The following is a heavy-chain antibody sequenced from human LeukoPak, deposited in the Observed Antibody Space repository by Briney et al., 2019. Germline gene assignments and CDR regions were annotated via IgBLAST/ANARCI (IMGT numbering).Heavy chain of an antibody. CDR2: IYYSGST. J-gene: IGHJ5*02. Sequence: SETLSLTCTVSGGSISSSSYYWGWIRQPPGKGLDWIGSIYYSGSTYYNPSLKSRVTISVDTSKNQFSLKLSSVTAADTAVYYCARHDRIFGVFCWFDPWGQGTLVTVSS. V-gene: IGHV4-39*01. D-gene: IGHD3-3*02. CDR1: GGSISSSSYY. CDR3: ARHDRIFGVFCWFDP.